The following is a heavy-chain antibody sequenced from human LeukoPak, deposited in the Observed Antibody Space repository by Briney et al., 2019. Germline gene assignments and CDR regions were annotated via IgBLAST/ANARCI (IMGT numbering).Heavy chain of an antibody. V-gene: IGHV1-69*04. CDR1: GGTFSSYA. CDR3: ARVRPTTWPEYYFDY. J-gene: IGHJ4*02. D-gene: IGHD2/OR15-2a*01. Sequence: SVKVSCKASGGTFSSYAISWVRQAPGQGLEWMGRIIPILGIANYAQKFQGRVTITADKSTSTAYMELSRLRSDDTAVYYCARVRPTTWPEYYFDYWGQGTLVTVSS. CDR2: IIPILGIA.